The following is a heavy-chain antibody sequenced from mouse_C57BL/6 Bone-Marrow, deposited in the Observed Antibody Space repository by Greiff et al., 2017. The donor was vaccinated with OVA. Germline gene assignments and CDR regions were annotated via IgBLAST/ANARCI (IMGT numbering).Heavy chain of an antibody. V-gene: IGHV14-2*01. D-gene: IGHD1-2*01. CDR3: ARGGLRPPFAY. CDR2: IDPEDGET. CDR1: GFNIKDYY. Sequence: VQLQQSGAELVKPGASVKLSCTASGFNIKDYYMHWVKQRTEQGLEWIGRIDPEDGETKYAPKFQGKATITADPSTNPAFLQLSSLTSDDTAVYYCARGGLRPPFAYWGQGTLVTVSA. J-gene: IGHJ3*01.